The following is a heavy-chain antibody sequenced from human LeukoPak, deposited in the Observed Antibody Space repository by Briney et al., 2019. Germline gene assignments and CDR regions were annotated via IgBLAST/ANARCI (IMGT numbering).Heavy chain of an antibody. CDR3: AREYGDDIFDY. Sequence: ASVKVSCKASGYTFTGYYMHWLRQAPGQGPEWMGWINPNSGYTYFAQKFQDRVSVTRDTSINTAYMELSRLTSVDSAVYFCAREYGDDIFDYWGPGTLVTVSS. J-gene: IGHJ4*02. CDR1: GYTFTGYY. CDR2: INPNSGYT. D-gene: IGHD4-17*01. V-gene: IGHV1-2*02.